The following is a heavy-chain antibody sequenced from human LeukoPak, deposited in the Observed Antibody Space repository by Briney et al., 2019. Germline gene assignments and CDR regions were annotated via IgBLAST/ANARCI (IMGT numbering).Heavy chain of an antibody. J-gene: IGHJ3*02. CDR3: ARGMTTVTTHAFDI. V-gene: IGHV4-34*01. D-gene: IGHD4-11*01. CDR2: INHSGST. Sequence: KSSETLSLTCAVYGGSFSGYYWSWIRQPPGKGLEWIGEINHSGSTNYNPSLKSRVTISVDTSKNQFSLKLSSVTAADTAVYYCARGMTTVTTHAFDIWGQGTMVTDSS. CDR1: GGSFSGYY.